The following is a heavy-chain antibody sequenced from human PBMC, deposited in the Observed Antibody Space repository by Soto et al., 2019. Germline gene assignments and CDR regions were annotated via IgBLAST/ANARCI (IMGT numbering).Heavy chain of an antibody. D-gene: IGHD5-12*01. CDR2: IKQDGSEK. J-gene: IGHJ5*02. Sequence: ASLRLSCAASGFTFSSYWMSWVRQAPGKGLEWVANIKQDGSEKYYVDSVKGRFTISRDNAKNSLYLQMNSLRAEDTAVYYCARDTGYSGYDVEAPRPPAWGQGTLVTVSS. V-gene: IGHV3-7*03. CDR3: ARDTGYSGYDVEAPRPPA. CDR1: GFTFSSYW.